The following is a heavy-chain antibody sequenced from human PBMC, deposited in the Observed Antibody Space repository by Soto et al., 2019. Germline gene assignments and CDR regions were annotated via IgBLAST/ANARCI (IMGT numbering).Heavy chain of an antibody. Sequence: EVQLLESGGGLVQPGGSLRLSCAASGFTFSSYALSWVRQAPGKGLEWVSALSGTGDSADYANSVKGRFTISRDDSKTTLYLVLSSLRVEDTAIYYCARDIGNYGSGSFAHLGQGTLVTVSS. CDR2: LSGTGDSA. J-gene: IGHJ4*02. CDR1: GFTFSSYA. V-gene: IGHV3-23*01. D-gene: IGHD3-10*01. CDR3: ARDIGNYGSGSFAH.